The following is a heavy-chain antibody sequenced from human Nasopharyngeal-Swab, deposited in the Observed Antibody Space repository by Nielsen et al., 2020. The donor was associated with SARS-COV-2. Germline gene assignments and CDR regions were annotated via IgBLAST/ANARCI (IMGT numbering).Heavy chain of an antibody. V-gene: IGHV3-30-3*01. CDR2: ISYDGSNK. D-gene: IGHD3-10*02. CDR3: ARVMFGESHPYFDY. CDR1: GFTFSSYA. J-gene: IGHJ4*02. Sequence: GESLKISCAASGFTFSSYAMHWVRQAPGKGLEWVAVISYDGSNKYYADSVKGRFTISRDNSKNTLYLQMNSLRAEDTAVYYCARVMFGESHPYFDYWGQGTLVTVSS.